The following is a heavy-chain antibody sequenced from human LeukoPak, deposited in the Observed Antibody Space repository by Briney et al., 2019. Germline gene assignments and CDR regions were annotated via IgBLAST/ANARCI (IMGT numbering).Heavy chain of an antibody. CDR2: INPSAGST. J-gene: IGHJ4*02. Sequence: ASVKVSCKASGYTFTSYYMHWVRQAPGQGLEWMGMINPSAGSTVYAQKFQGTITVTRDRSTDTLYMALNSLRFEDTAIYYCARGPFSSGWGGYFDYWGQGTLVTASS. CDR1: GYTFTSYY. D-gene: IGHD6-19*01. V-gene: IGHV1-46*01. CDR3: ARGPFSSGWGGYFDY.